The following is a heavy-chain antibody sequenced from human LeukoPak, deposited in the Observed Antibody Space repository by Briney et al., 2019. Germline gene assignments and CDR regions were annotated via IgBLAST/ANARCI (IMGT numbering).Heavy chain of an antibody. V-gene: IGHV1-18*01. CDR2: ISAHNGNT. Sequence: ASVKVSCKASGYTFTSYGISWVRQAPGQGLEWMGCISAHNGNTNYAQKLQGRVTMTTDTSTSTAYMELRSLRSDDTAVYYCARGRADGYSSSWYTQYPLFDYWGQGTLVTVSS. CDR1: GYTFTSYG. J-gene: IGHJ4*02. D-gene: IGHD6-13*01. CDR3: ARGRADGYSSSWYTQYPLFDY.